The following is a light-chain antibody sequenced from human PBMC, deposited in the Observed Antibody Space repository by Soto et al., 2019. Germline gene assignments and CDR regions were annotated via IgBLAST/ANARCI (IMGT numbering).Light chain of an antibody. V-gene: IGKV3-20*01. Sequence: EIVMTQSPATLYVSPGERASLSCRASQSAGDFLAWYQQKPGQAPRRLIYGASNSATGIPDRFSGSGSGTDFPLTISRMEPEDFAVYYCQQYGSSGTFRQGTKVDIK. CDR1: QSAGDF. J-gene: IGKJ1*01. CDR2: GAS. CDR3: QQYGSSGT.